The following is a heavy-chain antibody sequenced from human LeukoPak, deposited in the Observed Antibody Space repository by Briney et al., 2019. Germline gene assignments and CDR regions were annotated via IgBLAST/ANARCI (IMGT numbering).Heavy chain of an antibody. D-gene: IGHD2-21*02. Sequence: GGSLRLSCAASGFTFSSYAMSWVRQAPGKGLEWVSALSGSGGSTYYADSVKGRFTISRDNSKNTLYLQMNSLRAEDTAVYYCSPHQGVTATPFDSWGQGTLVTVSS. CDR1: GFTFSSYA. CDR2: LSGSGGST. CDR3: SPHQGVTATPFDS. J-gene: IGHJ4*02. V-gene: IGHV3-23*01.